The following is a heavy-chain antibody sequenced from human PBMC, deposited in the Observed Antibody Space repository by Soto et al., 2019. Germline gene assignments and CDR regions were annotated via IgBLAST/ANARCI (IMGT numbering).Heavy chain of an antibody. CDR3: ARHPVYSTTWLLAFDI. CDR2: ISTYNGNT. J-gene: IGHJ3*02. Sequence: QVQLVPSGAEVKKPGASVKVSCKASGYTFTSYGISWVRQAPGQGPEWMGRISTYNGNTNYVQKLQGRVTMTTDTPTNTADMELRSLSYGDTSVYYWARHPVYSTTWLLAFDIWGQGTMFSVSS. V-gene: IGHV1-18*01. D-gene: IGHD6-13*01. CDR1: GYTFTSYG.